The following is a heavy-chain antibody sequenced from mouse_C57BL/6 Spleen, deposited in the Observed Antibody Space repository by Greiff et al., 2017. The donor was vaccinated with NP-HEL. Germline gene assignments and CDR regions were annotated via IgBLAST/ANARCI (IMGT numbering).Heavy chain of an antibody. D-gene: IGHD1-1*02. Sequence: EVQLQESGPGLVKPSQSLSLTCSVTGYSITSGYYWNWIRQFPGNKLEWMGYISYDGSNNYNPSLKNRISITRDTSKNQFFLKLNSVTTEDTATYYCARSEGGFDYWGQGTTLTVSS. CDR3: ARSEGGFDY. CDR1: GYSITSGYY. CDR2: ISYDGSN. V-gene: IGHV3-6*01. J-gene: IGHJ2*01.